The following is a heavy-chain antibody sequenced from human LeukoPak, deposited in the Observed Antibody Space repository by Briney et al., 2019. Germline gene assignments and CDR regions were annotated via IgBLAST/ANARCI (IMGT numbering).Heavy chain of an antibody. CDR3: ARWGTVTTIVWYFDL. CDR1: GGSISSSSYY. D-gene: IGHD4-17*01. J-gene: IGHJ2*01. V-gene: IGHV4-39*07. CDR2: INHSGST. Sequence: KPSETLSLTCTVSGGSISSSSYYWSWIRQPPGKGLEWIGEINHSGSTNYNPSLKSRVTISVDTSKNQFSLKLSSVTAADTAVYYCARWGTVTTIVWYFDLWGRGTLVTVSS.